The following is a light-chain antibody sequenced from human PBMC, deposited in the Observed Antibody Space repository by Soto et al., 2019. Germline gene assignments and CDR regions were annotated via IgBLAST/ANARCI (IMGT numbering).Light chain of an antibody. V-gene: IGKV1-33*01. CDR3: QQYDSLPLS. J-gene: IGKJ3*01. Sequence: DIQMTQSPSSLSASVGDRVIISCQASQAISNYLTWYQQKPGKAPKLLISDASKLEAGVPSRFNGRGSGTEFTVTISSLQPEDIATYYCQQYDSLPLSFGPGTKVDI. CDR2: DAS. CDR1: QAISNY.